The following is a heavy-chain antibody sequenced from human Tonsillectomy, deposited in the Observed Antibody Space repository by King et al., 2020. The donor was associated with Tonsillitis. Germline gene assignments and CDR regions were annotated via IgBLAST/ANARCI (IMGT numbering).Heavy chain of an antibody. CDR3: ARGPNGGNLLFHV. CDR2: IFDNGNT. Sequence: QLQESGPGLVKPSETLSLTSTVSGGSISSYHWSWIRQPPGKGLEWIGYIFDNGNTNYNPYLKSRVTMSVDTSKNQFSLRLRSVTAADTAVYYCARGPNGGNLLFHVWGQGTMVTVSS. V-gene: IGHV4-59*01. D-gene: IGHD4-23*01. J-gene: IGHJ3*01. CDR1: GGSISSYH.